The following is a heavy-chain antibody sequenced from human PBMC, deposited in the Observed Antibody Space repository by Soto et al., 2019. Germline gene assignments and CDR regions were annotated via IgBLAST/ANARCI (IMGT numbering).Heavy chain of an antibody. J-gene: IGHJ6*01. V-gene: IGHV4-31*03. D-gene: IGHD2-15*01. Sequence: SETLSLTCNVSGGSISSGNDYWSWIRHHPGKGLEWIGYIYYNGNTYYNPSLKSRPTMLVDTSKNQFSLRLSSVTAADTAVYVCARTLGYCRRDRPSSTSFGMDV. CDR3: ARTLGYCRRDRPSSTSFGMDV. CDR2: IYYNGNT. CDR1: GGSISSGNDY.